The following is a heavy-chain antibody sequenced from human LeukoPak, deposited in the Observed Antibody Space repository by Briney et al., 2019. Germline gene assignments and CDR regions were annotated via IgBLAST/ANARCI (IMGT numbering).Heavy chain of an antibody. CDR1: GYTFTSYD. D-gene: IGHD6-6*01. Sequence: ASVKVSCKASGYTFTSYDINWVRQATGQGLEWMGWMNPNSGNTGYAQKFQGRVTMTRNTSISTAYMELSSLRSEDTAVYYRAREGGYSSSFYYYYYMDVWGKGTTVTVSS. J-gene: IGHJ6*03. CDR3: AREGGYSSSFYYYYYMDV. V-gene: IGHV1-8*01. CDR2: MNPNSGNT.